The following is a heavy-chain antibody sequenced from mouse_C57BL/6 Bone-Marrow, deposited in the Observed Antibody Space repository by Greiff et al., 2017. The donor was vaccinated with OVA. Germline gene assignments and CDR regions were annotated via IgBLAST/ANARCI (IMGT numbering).Heavy chain of an antibody. D-gene: IGHD2-3*01. CDR1: GYAFSSSW. V-gene: IGHV1-82*01. CDR2: IYPGDGDT. Sequence: QVQLQQSGPELVKPGASVKISCKASGYAFSSSWMNWVKQRPGQGLEWIGRIYPGDGDTNSNGKFKGKATLTADKSSSTAYMQLSSLTSEDSAVYFCARHEDGYYASYFDYWGQGTTLTVSS. J-gene: IGHJ2*01. CDR3: ARHEDGYYASYFDY.